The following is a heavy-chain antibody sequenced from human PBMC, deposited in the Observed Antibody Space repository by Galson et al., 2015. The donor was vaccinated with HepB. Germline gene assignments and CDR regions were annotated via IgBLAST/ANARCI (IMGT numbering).Heavy chain of an antibody. J-gene: IGHJ6*02. D-gene: IGHD3-10*01. CDR3: ARDRISYGSGIPYGMDV. Sequence: SETLSLTCTVSGGSISSYYWSWIRQPAGKGLEWIGRIYTSGSTNYNPSLKSRVTMSVDTSKNQFSLKLSSVTAADTAVYYCARDRISYGSGIPYGMDVWGQGTTVTVSS. V-gene: IGHV4-4*07. CDR2: IYTSGST. CDR1: GGSISSYY.